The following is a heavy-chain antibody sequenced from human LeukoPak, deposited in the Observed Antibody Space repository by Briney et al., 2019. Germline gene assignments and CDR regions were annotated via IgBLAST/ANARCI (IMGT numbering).Heavy chain of an antibody. Sequence: GGSLRLSCAASGFTFSRYWMSWVRQAPGKGLEWVANINQDGAEKYYVDSVKGRFTISRDNAKNSLYLQMSSLRAEDTAVYYCARFPGGAFDIWGQGTMVTVSS. CDR1: GFTFSRYW. V-gene: IGHV3-7*02. CDR2: INQDGAEK. CDR3: ARFPGGAFDI. J-gene: IGHJ3*02.